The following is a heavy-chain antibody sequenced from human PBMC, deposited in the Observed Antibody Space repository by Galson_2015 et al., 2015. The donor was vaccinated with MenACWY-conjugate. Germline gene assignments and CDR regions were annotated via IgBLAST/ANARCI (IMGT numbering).Heavy chain of an antibody. CDR3: AKVRTAYDPNEAAVVFDS. J-gene: IGHJ4*02. CDR1: GFTFSNFA. CDR2: VSARGDYP. D-gene: IGHD4-23*01. Sequence: SLRLSCAASGFTFSNFAMTWVRQAPGKGLEWVSAVSARGDYPYYADSVKGRFAISRDNSKNTMYLQMNSLRADDTAVYYCAKVRTAYDPNEAAVVFDSWGQGTLVTVSS. V-gene: IGHV3-23*01.